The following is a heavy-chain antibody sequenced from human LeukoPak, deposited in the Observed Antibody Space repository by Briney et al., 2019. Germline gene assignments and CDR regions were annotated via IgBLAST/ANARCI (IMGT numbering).Heavy chain of an antibody. CDR1: GGSISSYY. CDR2: IYTSGST. J-gene: IGHJ5*02. D-gene: IGHD6-19*01. Sequence: KPSETLSLTCTVSGGSISSYYWSWIRQPAGKGLEWTGRIYTSGSTNYNPTLKSQVTMSVDTSKNQFSLKLSSVTAADTAVYYCAREILYSSSGWYDWFDPWGQGTLVTVSS. CDR3: AREILYSSSGWYDWFDP. V-gene: IGHV4-4*07.